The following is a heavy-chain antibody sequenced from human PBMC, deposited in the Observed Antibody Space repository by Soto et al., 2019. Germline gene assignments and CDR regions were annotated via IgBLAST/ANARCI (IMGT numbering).Heavy chain of an antibody. CDR3: ARDKITGLFAY. CDR1: GGSFSGYY. J-gene: IGHJ4*02. D-gene: IGHD2-8*02. Sequence: QVQLQQWGAGLLKPSETLSLTCAVYGGSFSGYYWTWIRQPPGTGLEWIGEINHSGSTNYNPSLKSRVTISADTSKNQFSLKLTSVTAADTAVYYCARDKITGLFAYWGQGTLVTVSS. V-gene: IGHV4-34*01. CDR2: INHSGST.